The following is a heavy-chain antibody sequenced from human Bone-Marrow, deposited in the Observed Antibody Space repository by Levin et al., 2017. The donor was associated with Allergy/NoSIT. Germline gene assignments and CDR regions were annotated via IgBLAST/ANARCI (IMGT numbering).Heavy chain of an antibody. V-gene: IGHV3-21*01. CDR1: GFNFSTYN. CDR3: AKDRTYGILWNYGMDV. D-gene: IGHD4-17*01. CDR2: ITRRSDYM. J-gene: IGHJ6*02. Sequence: GESLKISCAASGFNFSTYNMNWVRQTPGKGLEWVSSITRRSDYMYYADSVKGRFIISRDNAKNSLFLQMNSLRVDDMAVYYCAKDRTYGILWNYGMDVWGQGTTVTVSS.